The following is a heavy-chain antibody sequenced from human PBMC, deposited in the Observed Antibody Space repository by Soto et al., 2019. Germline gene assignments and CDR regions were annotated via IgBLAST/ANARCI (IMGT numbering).Heavy chain of an antibody. J-gene: IGHJ4*02. Sequence: EVQVLDSGGGLVQPGGSLRLSCAASGFTFTNYPMAWVRQAPAKGLEWVSTISGSGGSSFYADSVKGRFTISRDNSKNTVYLQMNSLRVEDTAVYYCAKRRLKFEGSYFDYWGQGTLVTVSS. D-gene: IGHD3-10*01. V-gene: IGHV3-23*01. CDR1: GFTFTNYP. CDR2: ISGSGGSS. CDR3: AKRRLKFEGSYFDY.